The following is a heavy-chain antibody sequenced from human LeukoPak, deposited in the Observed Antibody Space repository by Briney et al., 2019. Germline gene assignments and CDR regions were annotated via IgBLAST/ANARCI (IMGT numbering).Heavy chain of an antibody. V-gene: IGHV4-39*01. J-gene: IGHJ4*02. D-gene: IGHD1-26*01. CDR2: IYYTGST. Sequence: SETLSLTCSVSGASISGGTYYWGWIRQPPGKGLEGIGSIYYTGSTYDNPSLNRRVTISVDTSKNQFSLKLSSVTVADTAVYYCARRGGSGRAFDYWGQGTLVTVSS. CDR3: ARRGGSGRAFDY. CDR1: GASISGGTYY.